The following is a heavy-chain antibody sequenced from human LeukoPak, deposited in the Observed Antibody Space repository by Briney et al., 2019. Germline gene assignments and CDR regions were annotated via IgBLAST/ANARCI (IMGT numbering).Heavy chain of an antibody. CDR1: GGSISSYY. CDR3: ARQLGSYRDYYFDY. CDR2: IYYSGST. J-gene: IGHJ4*02. V-gene: IGHV4-59*08. Sequence: SETLSLTCTVSGGSISSYYWSWIRQPPGKGLECIGYIYYSGSTNYNPSLKSRVTISVDTSKNQISLKLSSVTAADTAVYYCARQLGSYRDYYFDYWGQGTLVTVSS. D-gene: IGHD1-26*01.